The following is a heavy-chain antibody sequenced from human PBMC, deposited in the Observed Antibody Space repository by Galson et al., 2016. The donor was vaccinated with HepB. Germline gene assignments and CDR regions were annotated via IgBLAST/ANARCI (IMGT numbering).Heavy chain of an antibody. CDR1: GSKFANYW. J-gene: IGHJ4*02. V-gene: IGHV5-51*01. Sequence: QSGADVKKPGESLKISCKGSGSKFANYWIGWVRQMPGKGLEWMGIIYPGDLDIKYSPSFQGLVTISVDKSTSTVYLQWSSLKAADTAMYYCARHTFHFDYWGQGTQVTVSS. CDR3: ARHTFHFDY. CDR2: IYPGDLDI.